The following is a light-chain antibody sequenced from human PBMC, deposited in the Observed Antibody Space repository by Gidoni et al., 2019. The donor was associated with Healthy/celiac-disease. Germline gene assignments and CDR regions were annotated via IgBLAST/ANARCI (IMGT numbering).Light chain of an antibody. Sequence: DIQMTQSPSSLSASVGDRVTITCQASQDISNYLNWYQQKPGKAPKLLIYDASNLETGVPSRLSGSGSGTDFTFTISRLQPEDIATYYCQQYDNLAWTFGQGTKVEIK. V-gene: IGKV1-33*01. CDR2: DAS. J-gene: IGKJ1*01. CDR1: QDISNY. CDR3: QQYDNLAWT.